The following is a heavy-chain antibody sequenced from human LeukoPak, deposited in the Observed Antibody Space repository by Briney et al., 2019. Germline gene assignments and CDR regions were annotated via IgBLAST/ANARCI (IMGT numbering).Heavy chain of an antibody. CDR2: IYYSGTT. D-gene: IGHD4-17*01. Sequence: PSETLSLTCTVSGGSITNYYWSWIRQPPGKGLEWVGYIYYSGTTNYNPSLKSRVTLSVGTSKNQFSLKVNSVTAADTAVYYCVRSKSGTYGWFDPWGQGTLVTVSS. J-gene: IGHJ5*02. V-gene: IGHV4-59*01. CDR1: GGSITNYY. CDR3: VRSKSGTYGWFDP.